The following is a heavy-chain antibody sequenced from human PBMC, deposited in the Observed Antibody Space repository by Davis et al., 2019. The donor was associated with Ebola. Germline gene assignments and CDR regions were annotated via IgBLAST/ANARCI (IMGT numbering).Heavy chain of an antibody. J-gene: IGHJ5*02. CDR3: ARDMGMVQEANWFDP. Sequence: ASVKVSCKASGYTFTGYYMHWVRQAPGQGLEWMGWINPNSGGTKYAQKLQGRVTMTTDTSTSTAYMELRSLRSDDPAVYYCARDMGMVQEANWFDPWGQGTLVTVSS. CDR2: INPNSGGT. V-gene: IGHV1-2*02. CDR1: GYTFTGYY. D-gene: IGHD3-10*01.